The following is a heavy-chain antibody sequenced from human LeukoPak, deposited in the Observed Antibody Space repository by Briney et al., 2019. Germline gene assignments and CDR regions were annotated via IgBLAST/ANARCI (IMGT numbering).Heavy chain of an antibody. V-gene: IGHV3-23*01. J-gene: IGHJ3*02. Sequence: GVLRLSCAASGFTFSSYAMSWVRQAPGKGLEWVSAISGSGGSTYYADSVKGRFTISRDNSKNTLYLQMNSLRAEDTAVYYCAKGQSHDYGDYLDAFDIWGQGTMVTVSS. CDR1: GFTFSSYA. D-gene: IGHD4-17*01. CDR3: AKGQSHDYGDYLDAFDI. CDR2: ISGSGGST.